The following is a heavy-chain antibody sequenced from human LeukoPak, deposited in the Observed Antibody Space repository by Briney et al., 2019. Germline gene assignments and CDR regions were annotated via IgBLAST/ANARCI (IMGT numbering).Heavy chain of an antibody. CDR1: GFTFSSYA. CDR3: AKGVSRGVDPTGLEY. D-gene: IGHD1-1*01. V-gene: IGHV3-23*01. CDR2: IGNNGGGI. J-gene: IGHJ4*02. Sequence: GGSLRLSCAASGFTFSSYAMSWVRQAPGKGLEWVSIIGNNGGGIHYADSVRGRFTISRDNSKNTLFLQTNSMRPEDTAVYYCAKGVSRGVDPTGLEYWGQGTLVTVSS.